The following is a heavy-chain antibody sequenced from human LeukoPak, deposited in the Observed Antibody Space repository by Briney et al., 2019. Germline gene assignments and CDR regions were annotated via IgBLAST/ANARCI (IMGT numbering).Heavy chain of an antibody. V-gene: IGHV3-21*01. CDR2: ISSSSYYI. Sequence: GGSLRLSCAASEFTFSSYTMNWVRQAPGKGLEWVSSISSSSYYIYYADSVKGRFTISRDNSKNTLYLQMNSLRAEDTAVYYCARTMTTVTLEVFDYWGQGTLVTVSS. CDR3: ARTMTTVTLEVFDY. J-gene: IGHJ4*02. CDR1: EFTFSSYT. D-gene: IGHD4-11*01.